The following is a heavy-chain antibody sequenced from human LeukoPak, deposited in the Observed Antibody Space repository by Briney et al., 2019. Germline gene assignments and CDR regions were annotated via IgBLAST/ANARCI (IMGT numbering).Heavy chain of an antibody. J-gene: IGHJ4*02. CDR1: GFTFSSYA. CDR3: AKTLIAAAGIGIDY. D-gene: IGHD6-13*01. V-gene: IGHV3-23*01. CDR2: ISGSGDST. Sequence: GGSLRLSCAASGFTFSSYAMSRVRQAPGKGLEWVSAISGSGDSTFYADSVKGRFTISRDNSKNTLYLQMNSLRAEDTAVYYCAKTLIAAAGIGIDYWGQGTLVTVSS.